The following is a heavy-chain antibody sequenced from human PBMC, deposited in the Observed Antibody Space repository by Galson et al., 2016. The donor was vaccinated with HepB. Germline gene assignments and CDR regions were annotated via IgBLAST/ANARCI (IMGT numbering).Heavy chain of an antibody. CDR3: AKLITRYCSSSTCSDHDINWFDP. Sequence: SETLSLTCAVSGDSISSSGWWSWVRQPPGKGLEWIGEIFQTGTTNYNISLKSRVTISVDKSRNQLPLKMNSVTAADTAVYYCAKLITRYCSSSTCSDHDINWFDPWGQGTLVTVSS. V-gene: IGHV4-4*02. CDR2: IFQTGTT. D-gene: IGHD2-2*01. J-gene: IGHJ5*02. CDR1: GDSISSSGW.